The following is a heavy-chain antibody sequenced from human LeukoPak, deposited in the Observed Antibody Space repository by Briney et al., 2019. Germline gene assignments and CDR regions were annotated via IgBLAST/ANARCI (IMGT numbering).Heavy chain of an antibody. CDR1: GYTFTSYY. CDR2: INPSGGST. D-gene: IGHD4-17*01. Sequence: ASVKVSCKASGYTFTSYYMHWVRQAPGQGLEWMGVINPSGGSTTYAQKFQGRVTMTRDTSTSTVYMELSSLRSEDTAVYYCARVGTVTTAYYYYYMDVWGKGTTVTVSS. J-gene: IGHJ6*03. CDR3: ARVGTVTTAYYYYYMDV. V-gene: IGHV1-46*01.